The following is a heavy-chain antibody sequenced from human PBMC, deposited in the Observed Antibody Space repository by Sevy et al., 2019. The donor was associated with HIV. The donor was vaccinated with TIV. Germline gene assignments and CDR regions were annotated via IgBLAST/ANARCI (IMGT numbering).Heavy chain of an antibody. D-gene: IGHD1-1*01. J-gene: IGHJ2*01. CDR3: ARKYIEDVTTPNSPSYFDL. CDR2: INRGGNT. CDR1: DGSFNDYY. V-gene: IGHV4-34*01. Sequence: SETLSLTCAAYDGSFNDYYWTWIRQPPGKRLEWIGEINRGGNTKYNPSLESRVAISVDTSKRQVSLNLNSVTVADTAVYYCARKYIEDVTTPNSPSYFDLWGRGTLVTVSS.